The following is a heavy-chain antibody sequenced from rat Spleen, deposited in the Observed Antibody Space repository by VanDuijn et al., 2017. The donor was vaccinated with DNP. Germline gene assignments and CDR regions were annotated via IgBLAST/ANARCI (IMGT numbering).Heavy chain of an antibody. J-gene: IGHJ4*01. CDR1: GFSLTSYG. Sequence: VQLKESGPGLVQPSRTLSLTCTVSGFSLTSYGVTWVRQPPGKGLEWVASISYEGSRTYYGDSVRGRFTISRDNAKSTLYLQMDSLRSEDTATYYCARHRTISPYYYVMDAWGQGASVTVSS. V-gene: IGHV5-29*01. CDR3: ARHRTISPYYYVMDA. CDR2: ISYEGSRT.